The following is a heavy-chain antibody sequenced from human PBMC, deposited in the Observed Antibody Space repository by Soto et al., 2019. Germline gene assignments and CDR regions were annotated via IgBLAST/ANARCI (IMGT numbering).Heavy chain of an antibody. Sequence: SVKVSCKASGGTFSSYAISWVRQAPGQGLEWMGGIIPIFGTANYAQKFQGRVTITADESTSTAYMELSSLRSEDTAVYYCARGYYYDSRAPFDIRGQGTMVTVSS. V-gene: IGHV1-69*13. CDR2: IIPIFGTA. J-gene: IGHJ3*02. CDR1: GGTFSSYA. CDR3: ARGYYYDSRAPFDI. D-gene: IGHD3-22*01.